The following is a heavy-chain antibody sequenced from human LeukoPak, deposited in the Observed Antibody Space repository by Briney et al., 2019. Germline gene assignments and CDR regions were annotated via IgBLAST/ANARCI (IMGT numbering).Heavy chain of an antibody. CDR2: IYSGGST. CDR3: ARGYGDYPFDAFDI. Sequence: GGSLRLSCAASGFTVSSNYMSWVRQAPGKGLEWVSVIYSGGSTYYADSVKGRFTISRDNSKNTLYLQMNSLRAEDTAVYYCARGYGDYPFDAFDIWGQGTMVTVSS. D-gene: IGHD4-17*01. CDR1: GFTVSSNY. V-gene: IGHV3-53*01. J-gene: IGHJ3*02.